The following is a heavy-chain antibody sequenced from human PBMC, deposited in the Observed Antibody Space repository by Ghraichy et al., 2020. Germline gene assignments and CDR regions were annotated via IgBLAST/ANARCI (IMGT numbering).Heavy chain of an antibody. D-gene: IGHD6-13*01. CDR2: IKQDGSEK. CDR1: GFTFSSYW. V-gene: IGHV3-7*03. Sequence: GGSLRLSCAASGFTFSSYWMSWVRQAPGKGLEWVANIKQDGSEKYYVDSVKGRFTISRDNAKNSLYLQMNSLRAEDTAVYYCARGSRSSSWYRKGFDPWGQGTLVTVSS. J-gene: IGHJ5*02. CDR3: ARGSRSSSWYRKGFDP.